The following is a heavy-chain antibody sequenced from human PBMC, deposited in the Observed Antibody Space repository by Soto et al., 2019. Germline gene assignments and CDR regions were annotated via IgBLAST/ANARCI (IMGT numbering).Heavy chain of an antibody. CDR1: GDSFNSYA. CDR3: ERVGYCNTINCLFYYYHYGRDV. D-gene: IGHD2-15*01. CDR2: IIHIFHTA. J-gene: IGHJ6*02. Sequence: QVQLVQSGAEVKKPGSSVKVSCKASGDSFNSYAISWVRQAPGQGLEWMGGIIHIFHTANHAQKFQARVTMTADEYASTAYMELSGLRSEDTAVYYCERVGYCNTINCLFYYYHYGRDVWGQGTTVTVS. V-gene: IGHV1-69*01.